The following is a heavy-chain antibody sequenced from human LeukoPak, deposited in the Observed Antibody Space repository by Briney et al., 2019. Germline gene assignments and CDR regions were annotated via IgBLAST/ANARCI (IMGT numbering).Heavy chain of an antibody. CDR2: ISYDGSNK. CDR3: ARDRYTSVGGFGELLFYQAANWFDP. CDR1: GFTFSSYA. D-gene: IGHD3-10*01. Sequence: PGGSLRLSCAASGFTFSSYAMRWVRQAPGKGLEWVAVISYDGSNKYYADSVKGRFTISRDNSKNTLYLQMNSLRAEDTAVYYCARDRYTSVGGFGELLFYQAANWFDPWGQGTLVTVSS. V-gene: IGHV3-30*04. J-gene: IGHJ5*02.